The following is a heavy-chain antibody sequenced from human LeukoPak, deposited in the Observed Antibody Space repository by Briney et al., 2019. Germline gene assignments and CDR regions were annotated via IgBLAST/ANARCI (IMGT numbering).Heavy chain of an antibody. CDR1: GFTFSSYS. D-gene: IGHD3-22*01. J-gene: IGHJ6*03. CDR3: ARARYYYDSSGYRYYYYYYMDV. Sequence: GGSLRLSCAASGFTFSSYSMSWVRQAPGKGLEWVSSISSSSSYIYYADSVKGRFTISRDNAKNSLYLQMNSLRAEDTAVYYCARARYYYDSSGYRYYYYYYMDVWGKGTTVTVSS. V-gene: IGHV3-21*01. CDR2: ISSSSSYI.